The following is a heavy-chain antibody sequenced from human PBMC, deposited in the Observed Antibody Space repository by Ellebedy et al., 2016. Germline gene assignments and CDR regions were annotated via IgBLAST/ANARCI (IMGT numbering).Heavy chain of an antibody. Sequence: SETLSLXXIVSGGSISSYYWSWIRQPPGKGLEWIGEINHSGSTDYNPSLESRVTISVDTSKNQFSLILNSVTAADTALYYCARDGGSYNSGSSPGGDFDYWGQGTLVIVSS. CDR3: ARDGGSYNSGSSPGGDFDY. CDR1: GGSISSYY. CDR2: INHSGST. D-gene: IGHD3-10*01. V-gene: IGHV4-34*01. J-gene: IGHJ4*02.